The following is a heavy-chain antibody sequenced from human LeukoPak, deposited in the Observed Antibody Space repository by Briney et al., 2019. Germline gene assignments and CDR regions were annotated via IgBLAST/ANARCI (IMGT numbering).Heavy chain of an antibody. V-gene: IGHV3-53*01. CDR3: ARAHPGYSSGWYSYFDY. CDR1: GFTVSSNY. J-gene: IGHJ4*02. D-gene: IGHD6-19*01. Sequence: GGSLRLSCAASGFTVSSNYMSWVRQAPGKGLEWVAVIYSGGRTYYADAVKGRSTISRDNSTNTLYLKMNSLRAEDTAVYYCARAHPGYSSGWYSYFDYWGQGTLVTGSS. CDR2: IYSGGRT.